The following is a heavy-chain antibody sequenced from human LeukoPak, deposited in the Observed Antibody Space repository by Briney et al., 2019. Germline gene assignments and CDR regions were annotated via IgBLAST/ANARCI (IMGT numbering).Heavy chain of an antibody. J-gene: IGHJ4*02. CDR2: IKSTSNGGTT. V-gene: IGHV3-15*01. D-gene: IGHD5-18*01. CDR3: ATDQLWLSGAWHYFDY. Sequence: GGSLRLSCAASGLTFRNAWMSWVRQAPGKGLEWVGRIKSTSNGGTTDYAPQVKDRLIISRDDSTKTLYLEMSRLRTEDTAVYYCATDQLWLSGAWHYFDYWGQGTLVTVSS. CDR1: GLTFRNAW.